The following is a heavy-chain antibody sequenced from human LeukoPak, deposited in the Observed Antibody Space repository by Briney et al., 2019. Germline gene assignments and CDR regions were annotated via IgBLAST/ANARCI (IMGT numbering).Heavy chain of an antibody. CDR3: ARDRGAYYYGSGSYYSHCCYGMDV. CDR1: GYTFTSYG. CDR2: ISAYNGNT. J-gene: IGHJ6*02. D-gene: IGHD3-10*01. V-gene: IGHV1-18*01. Sequence: ASVKVSCKASGYTFTSYGISWVRQAPGQGLEWMGWISAYNGNTNYAQKLQGRVTMTTDTSTSTAYMELRSLRSDDTAVYYCARDRGAYYYGSGSYYSHCCYGMDVWGQGTTVTVSS.